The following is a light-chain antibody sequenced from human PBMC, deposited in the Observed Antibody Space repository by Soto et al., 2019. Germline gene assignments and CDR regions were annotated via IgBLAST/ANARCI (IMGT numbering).Light chain of an antibody. CDR2: DAS. CDR1: QSVNIF. J-gene: IGKJ5*01. V-gene: IGKV3-11*01. Sequence: EIVLTQSPATLSLSPGERATLSCRASQSVNIFLAWYQHKPGQAPRLLIYDASNRAPGIPARFSGSGSGTDFTLTISSLEPEDFALYYCQQRSNWPPITFGQGTRLEIK. CDR3: QQRSNWPPIT.